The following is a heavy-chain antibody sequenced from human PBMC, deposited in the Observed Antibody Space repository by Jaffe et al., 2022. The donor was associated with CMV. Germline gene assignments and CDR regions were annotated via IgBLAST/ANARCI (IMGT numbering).Heavy chain of an antibody. CDR1: GGSISSYY. CDR2: IYYSGST. D-gene: IGHD3-22*01. Sequence: QVQLQESGPGLVKPSETLSLTCTVSGGSISSYYWSWIRQPPGKGLEWIGYIYYSGSTNYNPSLKSRVTISVDTSKNQFSLKLSSVTAADTAVYYCARHSPNTAKMIVVVKHAFDIWGQGTMVTVSS. CDR3: ARHSPNTAKMIVVVKHAFDI. J-gene: IGHJ3*02. V-gene: IGHV4-59*08.